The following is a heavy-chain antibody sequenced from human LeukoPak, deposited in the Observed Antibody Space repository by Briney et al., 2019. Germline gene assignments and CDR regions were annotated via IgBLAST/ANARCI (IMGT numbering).Heavy chain of an antibody. CDR1: GYTFTGYY. J-gene: IGHJ4*02. D-gene: IGHD6-19*01. V-gene: IGHV1-2*02. Sequence: ASVKVSCKASGYTFTGYYMHWVRQAPGQGLEWMGWINPNSGGTNYAQKFQGRVTMTRDTSISTAYMELSRLRSDDTAVYYCARDWSSGWYNYFDYWGQGTLATVSS. CDR3: ARDWSSGWYNYFDY. CDR2: INPNSGGT.